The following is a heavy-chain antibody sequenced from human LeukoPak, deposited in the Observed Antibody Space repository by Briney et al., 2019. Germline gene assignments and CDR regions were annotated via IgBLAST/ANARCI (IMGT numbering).Heavy chain of an antibody. Sequence: GGSLRLSCATSGFTFSSYEMNWVRQAPGKGLEWVSYISSSGSTIYYADSVKGRFTISRDNAKNSLYLQMNSLRAEDTAVYYCAELGITVIGGVWGKGTTVTISS. J-gene: IGHJ6*04. D-gene: IGHD3-10*02. CDR3: AELGITVIGGV. CDR1: GFTFSSYE. CDR2: ISSSGSTI. V-gene: IGHV3-48*03.